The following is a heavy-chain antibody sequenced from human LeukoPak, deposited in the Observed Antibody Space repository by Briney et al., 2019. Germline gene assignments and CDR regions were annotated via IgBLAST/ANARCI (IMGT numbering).Heavy chain of an antibody. V-gene: IGHV3-43*02. CDR1: GFGFEDYV. J-gene: IGHJ3*02. CDR2: IGGDSAST. CDR3: VKDLIVGDYYSSDNYYLPDAFDI. D-gene: IGHD3-10*01. Sequence: PGRSLRLSCAASGFGFEDYVMHWVRQVPGKGLEWVALIGGDSASTYYADSLKGRFTISRDNSYNSIYLQMDRLRIEDTALYYCVKDLIVGDYYSSDNYYLPDAFDIWGQGTMVTVSS.